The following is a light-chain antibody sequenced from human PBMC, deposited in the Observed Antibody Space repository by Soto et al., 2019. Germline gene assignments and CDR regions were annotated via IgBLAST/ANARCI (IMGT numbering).Light chain of an antibody. CDR2: DAS. Sequence: EIVLTQSPATLSLSPGERATISCRASQSVSSYLAWYQQKPGQAPKLLIYDASNRATGIPARFSGSGSGTDFTLTISSLEPEDFAVYYCQQRGNWPITFGQGTRLEIK. CDR1: QSVSSY. CDR3: QQRGNWPIT. V-gene: IGKV3-11*01. J-gene: IGKJ5*01.